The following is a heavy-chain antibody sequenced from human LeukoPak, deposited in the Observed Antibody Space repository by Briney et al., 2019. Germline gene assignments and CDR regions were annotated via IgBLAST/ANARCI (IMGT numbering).Heavy chain of an antibody. Sequence: SETLSLTRTVSGGSISSSNYYWGWVRQPPGKGLEWIGNVYYSGSAYYNPSLKSRVALSVDTSKNQFSLTLSSVTAADTAIYYCASLLNGGVAHWLDPWGQGTQVTVSS. CDR1: GGSISSSNYY. CDR2: VYYSGSA. CDR3: ASLLNGGVAHWLDP. J-gene: IGHJ5*02. V-gene: IGHV4-39*01. D-gene: IGHD2-8*02.